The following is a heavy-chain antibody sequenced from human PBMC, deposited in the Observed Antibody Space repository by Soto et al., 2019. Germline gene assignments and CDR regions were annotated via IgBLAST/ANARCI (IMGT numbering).Heavy chain of an antibody. CDR3: ARGEEGGYSSSWYAGAWFDP. CDR1: GYTFTSYD. Sequence: ASVKVSCKASGYTFTSYDINWVRQATGQGLEWMGWMNPNSGNTGYAQKFQGRVTMTRNTSISTAYMELSSLRSEDTAVYYCARGEEGGYSSSWYAGAWFDPWCQGTLVTVSS. CDR2: MNPNSGNT. V-gene: IGHV1-8*01. D-gene: IGHD6-13*01. J-gene: IGHJ5*02.